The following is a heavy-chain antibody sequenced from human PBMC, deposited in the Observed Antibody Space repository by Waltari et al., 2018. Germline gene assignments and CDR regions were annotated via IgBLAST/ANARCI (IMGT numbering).Heavy chain of an antibody. J-gene: IGHJ4*02. CDR1: GGSISSSSYY. V-gene: IGHV4-39*07. CDR3: ARVGGSGSYYTYYCDY. CDR2: IYYSGST. D-gene: IGHD3-10*01. Sequence: QLQLQESGPGLVKPSETLSLTCTVSGGSISSSSYYWGWIRQPPGKGLEWIGSIYYSGSTYYNPSLKSRVTISVDTSKNQFSLKLSSVTAADTAVYYCARVGGSGSYYTYYCDYWGQGTLVTVSS.